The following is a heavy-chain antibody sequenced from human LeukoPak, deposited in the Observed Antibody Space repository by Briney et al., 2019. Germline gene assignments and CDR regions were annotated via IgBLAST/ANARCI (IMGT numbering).Heavy chain of an antibody. V-gene: IGHV3-23*01. CDR2: IVGGGTNT. Sequence: LPGGSLRLSCAASGFTSSTYGMSWVRQAPGKGLEWVSIIVGGGTNTYYADSVKGRFTISRDNSKNTLYLQMNSLRVEDTAVYYCARRSGIAVAGAFDYWGQGTLVTVSS. CDR3: ARRSGIAVAGAFDY. J-gene: IGHJ4*02. D-gene: IGHD6-19*01. CDR1: GFTSSTYG.